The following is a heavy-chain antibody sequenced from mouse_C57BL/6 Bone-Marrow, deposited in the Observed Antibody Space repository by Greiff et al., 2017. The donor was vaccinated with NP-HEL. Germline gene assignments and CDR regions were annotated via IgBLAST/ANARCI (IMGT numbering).Heavy chain of an antibody. D-gene: IGHD3-1*01. V-gene: IGHV10-1*01. Sequence: EVQLQQSGGGLVQPKGSLKLSCAASGFSFNTYAMNWVRQAPGKGLEWVARIRSKSNNYATYYADSVKDRFTISRDDSESMLYLQMNNLKTEDTAMYYCVRPRAPYAMDYWGQGTSVTVSS. CDR2: IRSKSNNYAT. CDR1: GFSFNTYA. J-gene: IGHJ4*01. CDR3: VRPRAPYAMDY.